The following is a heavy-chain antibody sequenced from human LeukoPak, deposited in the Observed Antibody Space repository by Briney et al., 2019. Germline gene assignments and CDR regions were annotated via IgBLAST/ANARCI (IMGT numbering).Heavy chain of an antibody. CDR2: ISSSSSYI. D-gene: IGHD1-26*01. J-gene: IGHJ3*02. V-gene: IGHV3-21*01. CDR3: ARDSASGSYSVRAFDI. Sequence: PGGSLRLSCAASGFTFSSYSMNWVRQAPGKGLGWVSSISSSSSYIYYADSVKGRFTISRDNAKNSLYLQMNSLRAEDTAVYYCARDSASGSYSVRAFDIWGQGTMVTVSS. CDR1: GFTFSSYS.